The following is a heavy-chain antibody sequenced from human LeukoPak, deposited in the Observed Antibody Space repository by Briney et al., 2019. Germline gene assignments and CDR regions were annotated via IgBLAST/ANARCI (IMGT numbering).Heavy chain of an antibody. CDR1: GFSSIPYK. CDR3: ARDRGGTVMVYTRGKDYYYMDV. CDR2: ISSTSSYI. J-gene: IGHJ6*03. D-gene: IGHD2-8*01. Sequence: GGPLNPPFPASGFSSIPYKMTWVPQAQGKGLEGVPSISSTSSYIYYADSVKGRFTISRDNAKNSLYLQMNSLRAEDTAVYYCARDRGGTVMVYTRGKDYYYMDVWGKGTTVTVSS. V-gene: IGHV3-21*01.